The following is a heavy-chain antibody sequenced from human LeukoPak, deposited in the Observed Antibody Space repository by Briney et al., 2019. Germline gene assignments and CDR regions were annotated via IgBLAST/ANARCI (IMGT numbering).Heavy chain of an antibody. J-gene: IGHJ6*03. CDR2: ITSSSTYM. V-gene: IGHV3-21*01. Sequence: GGSLRLSCAASGFTFNSYNMNWVRQAPGKGLEWVSSITSSSTYMYYADSVKGRFTISRDNARNSLYLRMNSLRAEDTAVYYCARDPYSGSYWNYYYYYMDVWGKGTTVTISS. CDR3: ARDPYSGSYWNYYYYYMDV. CDR1: GFTFNSYN. D-gene: IGHD1-26*01.